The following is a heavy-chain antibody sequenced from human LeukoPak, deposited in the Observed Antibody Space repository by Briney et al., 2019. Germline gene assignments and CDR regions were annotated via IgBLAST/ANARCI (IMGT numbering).Heavy chain of an antibody. CDR1: GFTVITND. Sequence: PGGSLRLSCAASGFTVITNDMTWVRQAPGKGREWVSVLYSDGNTKYADSVQGRFTISRDNSKNTLYLEMNSRSPDDTAVYYCARGVEPLAANTLAYWGQGTLVTVSS. CDR2: LYSDGNT. CDR3: ARGVEPLAANTLAY. J-gene: IGHJ4*02. V-gene: IGHV3-53*01. D-gene: IGHD1-14*01.